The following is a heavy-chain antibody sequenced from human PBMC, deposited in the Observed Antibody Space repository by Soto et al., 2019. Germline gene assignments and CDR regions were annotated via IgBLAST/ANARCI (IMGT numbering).Heavy chain of an antibody. D-gene: IGHD3-10*01. V-gene: IGHV4-39*01. CDR1: GGSISSSSYY. J-gene: IGHJ6*02. CDR2: IYYSGST. CDR3: ARRHGQSSGGGYGMDV. Sequence: PSETLSLTCTVSGGSISSSSYYWGWIRQPPGKGLEWIGSIYYSGSTYYNPSLKSRVTISVDTSKNQFSLKLSSVTAADTAVYYCARRHGQSSGGGYGMDVWGQGTTVTVSS.